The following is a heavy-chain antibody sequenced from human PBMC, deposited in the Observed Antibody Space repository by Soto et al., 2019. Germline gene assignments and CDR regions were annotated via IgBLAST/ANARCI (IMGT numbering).Heavy chain of an antibody. CDR2: ISSSSSTI. J-gene: IGHJ4*02. CDR3: ARLSGLVAFV. Sequence: GGSLRLSCAASGFTFSSYSMNWVRQAPGKGLEWVSYISSSSSTIYYADSVKGRFTISRDNAKNSLYLQMNSLRAEDTAVYSCARLSGLVAFVWGQGTLVTVSS. CDR1: GFTFSSYS. D-gene: IGHD6-6*01. V-gene: IGHV3-48*01.